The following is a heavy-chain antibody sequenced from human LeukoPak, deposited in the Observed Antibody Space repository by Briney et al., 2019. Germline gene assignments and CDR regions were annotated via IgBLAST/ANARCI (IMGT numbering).Heavy chain of an antibody. V-gene: IGHV3-7*01. CDR3: ARDLNSGYDQTREFDY. D-gene: IGHD5-12*01. J-gene: IGHJ4*02. CDR1: GFTFSSYW. Sequence: GGSLRLSCAASGFTFSSYWMSWVRQAPGKGLEWVANIKQDGSEKYYVDSVKGRFTISRDNAKNSLYLQMNSLRAEDTAVCYCARDLNSGYDQTREFDYWGQGTLVTVSS. CDR2: IKQDGSEK.